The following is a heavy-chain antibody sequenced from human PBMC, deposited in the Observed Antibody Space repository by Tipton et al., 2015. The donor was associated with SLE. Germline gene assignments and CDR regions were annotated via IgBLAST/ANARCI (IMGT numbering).Heavy chain of an antibody. CDR1: GGSISSGSYY. D-gene: IGHD5-18*01. CDR2: IYTSGST. V-gene: IGHV4-61*09. Sequence: TLSLTCTVSGGSISSGSYYWSWSRQPAGKGLEWIGHIYTSGSTNYNPSLRSRVTISVDTSKNQFSLKLSSVTAADTAVYYCARDDTGAVGPDAFDIWGQGTMVTVSS. J-gene: IGHJ3*02. CDR3: ARDDTGAVGPDAFDI.